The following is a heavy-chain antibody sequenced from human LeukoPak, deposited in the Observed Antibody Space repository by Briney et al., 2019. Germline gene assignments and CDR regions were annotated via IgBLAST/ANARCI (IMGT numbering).Heavy chain of an antibody. J-gene: IGHJ4*02. CDR1: GFTFDDYA. Sequence: GGSLRLSCTASGFTFDDYAMSWVRQAPGKGLEWVGFIRSKAYGGTTEYAASVKGRFTISRDDSKSIAYLQMNSLKTEDTAVYYCTREVLWFGEYGPFDYWGQGTLVTVSS. V-gene: IGHV3-49*04. CDR2: IRSKAYGGTT. D-gene: IGHD3-10*01. CDR3: TREVLWFGEYGPFDY.